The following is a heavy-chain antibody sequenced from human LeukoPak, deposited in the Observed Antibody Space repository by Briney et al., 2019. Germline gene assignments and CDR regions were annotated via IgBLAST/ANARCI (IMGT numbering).Heavy chain of an antibody. V-gene: IGHV5-51*01. CDR3: ARRWGTSPGYYFDY. CDR2: IYPGDSDI. CDR1: GYSFTTYW. Sequence: GESLKISCKGSGYSFTTYWIARVRQMPGQGLECMGIIYPGDSDIRYRPSFQGHVTISADKSISTAYLQWSSLKASDTAMYYCARRWGTSPGYYFDYWGQGTLVTVSS. D-gene: IGHD6-13*01. J-gene: IGHJ4*02.